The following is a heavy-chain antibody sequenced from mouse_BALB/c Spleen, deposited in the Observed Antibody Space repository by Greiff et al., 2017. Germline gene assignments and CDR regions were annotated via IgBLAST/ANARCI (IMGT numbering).Heavy chain of an antibody. CDR2: INPGSGGT. CDR3: ARKDGYDDYFDY. V-gene: IGHV1-54*01. D-gene: IGHD2-2*01. Sequence: QVQLQQSGAELVRPGTSVKVSCKASGYAFTNYLIEWVKQRPGQGLEWIGVINPGSGGTNYNEKFKGKATLTADKSSSTAYMQLSSLTSDDSAVYFCARKDGYDDYFDYWGQGTTLTVSS. J-gene: IGHJ2*01. CDR1: GYAFTNYL.